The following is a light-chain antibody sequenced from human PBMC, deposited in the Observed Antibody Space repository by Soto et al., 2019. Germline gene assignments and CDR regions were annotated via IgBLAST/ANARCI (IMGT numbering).Light chain of an antibody. CDR2: GAS. CDR3: QQYGSSPPWT. J-gene: IGKJ1*01. V-gene: IGKV3-20*01. Sequence: EIVLTQSPGTLSLSPGERATLSCRASQSVSRSYLAWYQQKPGQAPRLLIYGASSRATGIPDRFSGSGSGTDFTLTISRLEPEDFVVYYCQQYGSSPPWTFGQVTKVEIK. CDR1: QSVSRSY.